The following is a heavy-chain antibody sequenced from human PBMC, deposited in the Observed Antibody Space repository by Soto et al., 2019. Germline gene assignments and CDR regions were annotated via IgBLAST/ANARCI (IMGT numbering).Heavy chain of an antibody. D-gene: IGHD2-21*02. CDR2: IIPIFGTA. CDR3: ARVSHVVVTAIGTFDY. V-gene: IGHV1-69*01. CDR1: GGTFGSYA. J-gene: IGHJ4*02. Sequence: QVQLEQSGAEVKKPGSSVKVSCKASGGTFGSYAISWVRQAPGQGLEWMGGIIPIFGTANYAQKFQGRVTITADESTSTAYMELSSLRSEDTAVYYCARVSHVVVTAIGTFDYWGQGTLVTVSS.